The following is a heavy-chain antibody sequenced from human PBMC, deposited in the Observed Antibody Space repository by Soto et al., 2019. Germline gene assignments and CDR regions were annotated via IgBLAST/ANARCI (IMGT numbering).Heavy chain of an antibody. CDR1: GGSLSSYY. V-gene: IGHV4-59*12. D-gene: IGHD3-9*01. CDR3: ARVDWQQEGYYGMDV. J-gene: IGHJ6*02. CDR2: IYYSGST. Sequence: ETLSLTCVVSGGSLSSYYWSWIRQPPGKGLEWIGYIYYSGSTNYNPSLKSRVTISVDTSKNQFSLKLSSVTAADTAVYYCARVDWQQEGYYGMDVWGQGTTVTVSS.